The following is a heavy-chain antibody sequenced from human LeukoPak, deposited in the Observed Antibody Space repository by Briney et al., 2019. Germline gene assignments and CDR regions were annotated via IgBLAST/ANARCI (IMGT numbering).Heavy chain of an antibody. CDR3: ARVAVIAITDYFDY. CDR1: GYTFTSYG. Sequence: ASVKVSCKASGYTFTSYGISWVRQAPGQGLEWMGWISAYNGNTNYAQKLQGRVTMTTDTSTSTAYMELRSLRSEDTAVYYCARVAVIAITDYFDYWGQGTLVTVSS. V-gene: IGHV1-18*01. J-gene: IGHJ4*02. CDR2: ISAYNGNT. D-gene: IGHD2-21*01.